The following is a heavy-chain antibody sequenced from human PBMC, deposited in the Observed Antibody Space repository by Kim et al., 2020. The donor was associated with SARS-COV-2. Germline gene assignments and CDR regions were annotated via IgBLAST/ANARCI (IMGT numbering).Heavy chain of an antibody. V-gene: IGHV3-30*02. CDR3: TKDGRIATSYFDS. J-gene: IGHJ4*02. D-gene: IGHD5-12*01. Sequence: YADSVKGRFTISRDDSKNTVYLQMNSLRAEDTAVYYCTKDGRIATSYFDSWGQGTLVTVSS.